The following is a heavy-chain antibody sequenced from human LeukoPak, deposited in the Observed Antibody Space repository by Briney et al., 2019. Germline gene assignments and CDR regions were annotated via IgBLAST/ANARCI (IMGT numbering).Heavy chain of an antibody. D-gene: IGHD1-14*01. J-gene: IGHJ4*02. V-gene: IGHV3-74*01. CDR1: GFTFSSYW. Sequence: GRSLRLSCAASGFTFSSYWMHWVRQVPGKGLVWVARINPGGSSITYADSVKGRFTISRDNAKNTLYLQMDSLRAEDTGVYYCARSNQADDYWGQGTLVTVSS. CDR3: ARSNQADDY. CDR2: INPGGSSI.